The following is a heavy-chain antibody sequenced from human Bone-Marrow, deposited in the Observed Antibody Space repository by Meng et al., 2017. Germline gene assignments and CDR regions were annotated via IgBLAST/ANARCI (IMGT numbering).Heavy chain of an antibody. D-gene: IGHD2-21*01. CDR1: GFTFSSYA. Sequence: LSLTCAASGFTFSSYAMHWVRQAPGKGLEWVAVISYDGSNKYYADSVKGRFTISRDNSKNTLYLQMNSLRAEDTAVYYCARGRFHPDYWGQGTLVTVSS. CDR3: ARGRFHPDY. V-gene: IGHV3-30*01. J-gene: IGHJ4*02. CDR2: ISYDGSNK.